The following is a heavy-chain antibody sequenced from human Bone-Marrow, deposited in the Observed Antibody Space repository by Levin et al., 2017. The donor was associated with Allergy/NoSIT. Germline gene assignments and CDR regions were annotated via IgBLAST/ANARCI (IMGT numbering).Heavy chain of an antibody. CDR3: ARPSPGGLYYD. Sequence: PGGSLRLSCAASGFTFSDSAIHWVRQASGKGLEWIGRIRTKTHAYETRFAGSVRDRFSISRDDSQSTAYLHMDNLKRDDTAIYYCARPSPGGLYYDWGQGVLVTVSS. V-gene: IGHV3-73*01. D-gene: IGHD3-16*01. J-gene: IGHJ4*02. CDR2: IRTKTHAYET. CDR1: GFTFSDSA.